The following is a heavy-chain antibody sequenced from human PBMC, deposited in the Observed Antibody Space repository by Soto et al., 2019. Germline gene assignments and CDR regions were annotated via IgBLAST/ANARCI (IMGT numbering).Heavy chain of an antibody. CDR1: GYTFTSYG. CDR3: AKADSNYAGRCSYDYMDV. Sequence: QVQLVQSGTEVKKPGASVKVSCKASGYTFTSYGISWVRQAPGQGPEWMGWISGYNGNTHYPQKFQGKVTMTTDTSTSTAYMELRSLRADDTAVHYCAKADSNYAGRCSYDYMDVWGNGTLVTVSS. CDR2: ISGYNGNT. J-gene: IGHJ6*03. V-gene: IGHV1-18*01. D-gene: IGHD4-4*01.